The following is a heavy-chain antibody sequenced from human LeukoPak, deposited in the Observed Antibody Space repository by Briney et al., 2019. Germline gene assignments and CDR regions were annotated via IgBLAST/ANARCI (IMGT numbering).Heavy chain of an antibody. Sequence: SQTLSLTCTVSGVSISSGGYYWSSIRQHPGKGLEWIGYIYYSGSTYYSPSLKSRLTMSVDTSKNQFSLKLRSVTAADRAVYYCARGDLYDGGGRNWFDPWGQGTLVTVSS. CDR2: IYYSGST. V-gene: IGHV4-31*03. CDR3: ARGDLYDGGGRNWFDP. D-gene: IGHD3-16*01. J-gene: IGHJ5*02. CDR1: GVSISSGGYY.